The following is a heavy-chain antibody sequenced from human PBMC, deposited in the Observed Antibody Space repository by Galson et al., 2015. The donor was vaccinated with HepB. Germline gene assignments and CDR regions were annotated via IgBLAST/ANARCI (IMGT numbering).Heavy chain of an antibody. J-gene: IGHJ3*02. D-gene: IGHD3-22*01. Sequence: SLRLSCAASGFTFSSYGMHWVRQAPGKGLEWVAVIWYDGSNKYYADSVKGRFTISRDNSKNTLYLQMNSLRAEDTAVYYCARIGRTDAFDIWGQGTMVTVSS. CDR3: ARIGRTDAFDI. CDR2: IWYDGSNK. CDR1: GFTFSSYG. V-gene: IGHV3-33*01.